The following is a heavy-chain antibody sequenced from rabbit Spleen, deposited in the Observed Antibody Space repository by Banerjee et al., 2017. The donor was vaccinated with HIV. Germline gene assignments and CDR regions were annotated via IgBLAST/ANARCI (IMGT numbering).Heavy chain of an antibody. V-gene: IGHV1S45*01. Sequence: QEQVLESGGGLVKPEGSLKLSCTASGFSFSSSYWLCWVRQAPGKGLESITCISGGSSGSTYYASWAKGRFTISKTSSTTVTLQMTSLTAADTATYFCARMDGGDDYIALWGPGTLVTVS. CDR3: ARMDGGDDYIAL. D-gene: IGHD2-1*01. J-gene: IGHJ4*01. CDR2: ISGGSSGST. CDR1: GFSFSSSYW.